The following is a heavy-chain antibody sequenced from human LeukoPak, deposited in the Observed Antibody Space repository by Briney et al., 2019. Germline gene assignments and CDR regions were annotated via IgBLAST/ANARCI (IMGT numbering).Heavy chain of an antibody. CDR1: GFTFDTHS. CDR2: ISPTSSSI. V-gene: IGHV3-21*05. D-gene: IGHD6-13*01. Sequence: PGGSLRLSCAASGFTFDTHSINWVRQAPGKGLEWVSYISPTSSSIYYADSVKGRFTISRDNAKNSVYLQMNSLRAEDTAVYYCARDLGSSWYTPFDYWGQGTLVTVSS. J-gene: IGHJ4*02. CDR3: ARDLGSSWYTPFDY.